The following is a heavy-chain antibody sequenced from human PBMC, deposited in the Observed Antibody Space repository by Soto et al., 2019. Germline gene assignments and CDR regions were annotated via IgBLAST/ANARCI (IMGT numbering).Heavy chain of an antibody. CDR1: GFTFSDYY. J-gene: IGHJ6*02. D-gene: IGHD5-12*01. Sequence: QVQLVESGGGLVKPGGSLRLSCAASGFTFSDYYMSWIRQAPGKGLEWVSYISSSSIYTNYADSVKGRFTISRDNAKNSLYLQMNSLRAEDTAVYYCARELPGYSGYDYVYYYYGMDVWGQGTTVTVSS. CDR2: ISSSSIYT. CDR3: ARELPGYSGYDYVYYYYGMDV. V-gene: IGHV3-11*05.